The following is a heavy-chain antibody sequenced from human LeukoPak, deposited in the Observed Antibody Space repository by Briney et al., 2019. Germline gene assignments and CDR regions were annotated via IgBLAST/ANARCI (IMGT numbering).Heavy chain of an antibody. Sequence: QPGGSLRLSCAASGFTFSSYAMSWVRQAPGKGLEWVSAISGSGCSTYYADSVKGRFTISRDNSKNTLYLQMNSLRAEDTAVYYCAKDPIPRYCSSTSCYRGFYFDYWGQGTLVTVSS. CDR1: GFTFSSYA. D-gene: IGHD2-2*01. CDR2: ISGSGCST. CDR3: AKDPIPRYCSSTSCYRGFYFDY. V-gene: IGHV3-23*01. J-gene: IGHJ4*02.